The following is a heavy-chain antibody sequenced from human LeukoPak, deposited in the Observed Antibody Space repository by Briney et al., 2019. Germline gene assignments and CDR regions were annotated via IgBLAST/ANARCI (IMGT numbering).Heavy chain of an antibody. CDR2: ISGSGGST. J-gene: IGHJ4*02. CDR1: GFTFSSYA. Sequence: PGGSLRLSCAASGFTFSSYAMSWVRQAPGKGLAWVSAISGSGGSTYYADSVKGRFTISRDNSKNTLYLQMNSLRAEDTAVYYCAKVLLRGFVTRSFYFDYWGQGTLVTVSS. V-gene: IGHV3-23*01. D-gene: IGHD3-9*01. CDR3: AKVLLRGFVTRSFYFDY.